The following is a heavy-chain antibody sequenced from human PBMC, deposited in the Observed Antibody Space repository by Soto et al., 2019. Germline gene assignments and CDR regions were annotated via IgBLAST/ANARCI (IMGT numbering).Heavy chain of an antibody. V-gene: IGHV1-18*04. J-gene: IGHJ5*02. D-gene: IGHD2-2*01. Sequence: ASVKVSCKASGYTFTSCGISWVRQAPGQGLEWMGWISAYNGNTNYAQKLQGRVTMTTDTSTSTAYMELRSLRSDDTAVYYCARDKYCSSTSCYNWFDPWGQGTLVTVSS. CDR2: ISAYNGNT. CDR1: GYTFTSCG. CDR3: ARDKYCSSTSCYNWFDP.